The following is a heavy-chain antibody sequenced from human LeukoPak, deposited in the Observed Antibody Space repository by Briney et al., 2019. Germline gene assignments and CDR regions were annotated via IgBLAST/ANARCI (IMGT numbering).Heavy chain of an antibody. Sequence: AGGSLRLSCAASGFTFSSYGMHWVRQAPGKGLEWVAAISYDGSNKYYADSVKGRFTISRDNSKNTLYLQMNSLRAEDTAVYYCAKVGQWLLTDEYYFDYWGQGTLVTVSS. CDR3: AKVGQWLLTDEYYFDY. CDR2: ISYDGSNK. V-gene: IGHV3-30*18. D-gene: IGHD6-19*01. CDR1: GFTFSSYG. J-gene: IGHJ4*02.